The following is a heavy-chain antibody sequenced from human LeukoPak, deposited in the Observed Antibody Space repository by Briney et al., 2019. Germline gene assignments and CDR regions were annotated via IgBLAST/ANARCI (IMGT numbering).Heavy chain of an antibody. V-gene: IGHV4-39*01. CDR1: GGSISSSSYY. CDR2: IYYSGST. Sequence: SETLSLTCTVSGGSISSSSYYWGWIRQPPGKGLEWIGSIYYSGSTYYNPSLKSRVTISVDTSKNQFSLKLSSVTAADTAVYYCARPPDYGGLDYFDYWGQGTLVTVSS. CDR3: ARPPDYGGLDYFDY. J-gene: IGHJ4*02. D-gene: IGHD4-17*01.